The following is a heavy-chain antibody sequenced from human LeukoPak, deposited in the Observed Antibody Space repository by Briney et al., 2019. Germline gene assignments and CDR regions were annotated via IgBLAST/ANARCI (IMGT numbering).Heavy chain of an antibody. CDR2: ISGSGDST. D-gene: IGHD6-19*01. CDR3: ARGGSVAGTFDY. J-gene: IGHJ4*02. Sequence: GGSLRLSCADSGFTFSRYAMSWVRQAPGKGLEWVSAISGSGDSTYYADSVKGRFTISRDNSKNTLYLQMNSLRAEDTAVYYCARGGSVAGTFDYWGQGTLVTVSS. CDR1: GFTFSRYA. V-gene: IGHV3-23*01.